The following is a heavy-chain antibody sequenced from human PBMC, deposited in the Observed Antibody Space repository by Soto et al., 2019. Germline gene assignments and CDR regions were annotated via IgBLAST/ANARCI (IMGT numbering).Heavy chain of an antibody. CDR3: ARDHMGRYFDWLLSGYGMDV. Sequence: SETLSLTCTVSGGSISGGDYYWSWIRQPPGKGLEWIGYIYYSGSTYYNPSLKSRVTISVDTSKNQFSLKLSSVTAADTAVYYCARDHMGRYFDWLLSGYGMDVWGQGTTVTVSS. J-gene: IGHJ6*02. V-gene: IGHV4-30-4*01. CDR1: GGSISGGDYY. D-gene: IGHD3-9*01. CDR2: IYYSGST.